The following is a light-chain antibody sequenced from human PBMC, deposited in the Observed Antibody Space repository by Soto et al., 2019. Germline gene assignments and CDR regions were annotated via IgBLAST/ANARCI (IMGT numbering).Light chain of an antibody. CDR3: LQHFNYPWT. Sequence: AIQMTQSPSSLSASVGDRVTITCRASQGIRNDLGWYQQKPGKAPKLLIYGATTLHSGVPSRFSGSGSVTDFTLTISSLQPGDFATYYCLQHFNYPWTFGQGTKVEIK. V-gene: IGKV1-6*01. CDR2: GAT. J-gene: IGKJ1*01. CDR1: QGIRND.